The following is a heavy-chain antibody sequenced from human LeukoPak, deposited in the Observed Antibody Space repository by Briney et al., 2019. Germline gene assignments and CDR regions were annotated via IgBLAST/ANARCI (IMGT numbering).Heavy chain of an antibody. D-gene: IGHD5-18*01. Sequence: SETLSLTCTVSGGSISSYYWSWIRQPPAKGLERIEYIYYSGSTNYNPSLKSRVTISVDTSKNQFSLKLSSVTAADTAVYYCARDRGRGYSYGYYFDCWGQGTLVTVSS. CDR3: ARDRGRGYSYGYYFDC. CDR2: IYYSGST. J-gene: IGHJ4*02. V-gene: IGHV4-59*01. CDR1: GGSISSYY.